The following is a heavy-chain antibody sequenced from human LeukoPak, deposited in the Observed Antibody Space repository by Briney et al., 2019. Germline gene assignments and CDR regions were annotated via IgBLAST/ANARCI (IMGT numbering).Heavy chain of an antibody. CDR2: ISAYNCNK. CDR1: VYTFTRYG. J-gene: IGHJ4*02. CDR3: ARAESQWLVSNFDF. D-gene: IGHD6-19*01. V-gene: IGHV1-18*01. Sequence: ASVTVSCKSSVYTFTRYGISWVRPAPGQPLEWMGWISAYNCNKNYTQKLQGRVTMTTDTSTSTAYMELRSLRSDDRGVYYCARAESQWLVSNFDFWGQGTLVTVSS.